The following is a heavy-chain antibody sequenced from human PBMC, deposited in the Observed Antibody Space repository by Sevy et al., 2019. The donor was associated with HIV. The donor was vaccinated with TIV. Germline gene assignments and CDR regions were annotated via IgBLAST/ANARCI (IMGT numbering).Heavy chain of an antibody. D-gene: IGHD1-20*01. CDR3: AKVYRAWYFDY. CDR1: RFTFSTYA. V-gene: IGHV3-23*01. CDR2: ISGSGDST. J-gene: IGHJ4*02. Sequence: EGSLRLSCAASRFTFSTYAMSWVRQAPGKGLEWVSAISGSGDSTYYADSVKGRFTISRDNSKNTLYLQMNSLRAEDAALYYCAKVYRAWYFDYWGQGTLVTVSS.